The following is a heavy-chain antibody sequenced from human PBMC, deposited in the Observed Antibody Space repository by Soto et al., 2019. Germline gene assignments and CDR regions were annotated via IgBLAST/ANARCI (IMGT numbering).Heavy chain of an antibody. CDR1: GYTFTGYD. Sequence: QAQLVQSGAEVKKPGASVKVSCKASGYTFTGYDINWVRQATGQGLEGRGWMKPNSGKTGYAQNFQGRVTMTRDNSITTAYMELTSLRDDDSAVYYCAGEKVGTTGIDFWGQGTLVTVSS. CDR2: MKPNSGKT. D-gene: IGHD1-26*01. V-gene: IGHV1-8*01. J-gene: IGHJ4*02. CDR3: AGEKVGTTGIDF.